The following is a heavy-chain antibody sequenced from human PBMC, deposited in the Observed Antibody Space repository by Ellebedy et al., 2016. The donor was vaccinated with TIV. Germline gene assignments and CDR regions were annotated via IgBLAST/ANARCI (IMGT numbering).Heavy chain of an antibody. CDR2: IYQDGSDE. J-gene: IGHJ5*02. Sequence: GGSLRLSCAASGFSFRSYWMSWVRQAPGKGLEWVANIYQDGSDEYYLDSVKGRFTISRDNDNKALFLQMNSLRVEDTAAYYCARRGSYGDYAVQINSWFDRWGRGTLVTVSS. CDR3: ARRGSYGDYAVQINSWFDR. CDR1: GFSFRSYW. V-gene: IGHV3-7*01. D-gene: IGHD4-17*01.